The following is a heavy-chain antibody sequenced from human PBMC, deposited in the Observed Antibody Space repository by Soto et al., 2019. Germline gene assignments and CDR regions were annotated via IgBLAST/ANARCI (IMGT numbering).Heavy chain of an antibody. J-gene: IGHJ4*02. CDR3: ARLLYAWWEPHYFDS. V-gene: IGHV5-51*01. CDR2: IYPGDSET. CDR1: GYTLSSDW. Sequence: PGDSLKISCQTSGYTLSSDWIGWLREMPGKGPEWMGIIYPGDSETRYSPSVEGQVTISSERSLNTAYLQWTSLQASDIAMYYCARLLYAWWEPHYFDSWGQGTMVTVS. D-gene: IGHD2-8*02.